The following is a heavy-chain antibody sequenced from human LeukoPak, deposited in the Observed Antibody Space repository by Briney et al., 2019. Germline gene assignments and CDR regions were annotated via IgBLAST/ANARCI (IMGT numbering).Heavy chain of an antibody. CDR2: ISSSSSYI. V-gene: IGHV3-21*01. Sequence: GGSLRLSCAASGFTFSSYEMNWVRQAPGKGLEWVSSISSSSSYIYYADSVKGRFTISRDNAKNSLYLQMNSLRAEDTAVYYCAREGMAAATTWWFDPWGQGTLVTVSS. J-gene: IGHJ5*02. CDR3: AREGMAAATTWWFDP. D-gene: IGHD6-13*01. CDR1: GFTFSSYE.